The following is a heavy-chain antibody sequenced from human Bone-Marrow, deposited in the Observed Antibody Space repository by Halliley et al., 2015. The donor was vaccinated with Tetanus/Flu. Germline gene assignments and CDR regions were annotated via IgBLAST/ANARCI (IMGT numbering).Heavy chain of an antibody. CDR2: FPAYPPS. Sequence: FPAYPPSRYRPSFQGQVTISADKSISTTYLQWSSLKASDSAIYYCARHGYESSGSYIYFFDYWGQGTLVTVSS. V-gene: IGHV5-51*01. D-gene: IGHD3-22*01. CDR3: ARHGYESSGSYIYFFDY. J-gene: IGHJ4*02.